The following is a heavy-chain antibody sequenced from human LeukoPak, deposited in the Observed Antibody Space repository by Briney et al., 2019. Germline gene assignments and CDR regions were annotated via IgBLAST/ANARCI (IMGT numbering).Heavy chain of an antibody. Sequence: GGSLRLSCAASGFTFSSYAMSWVRQAPGKGLEWVSAISGSGGSAYYADSVKGRFTISRDNSKNTLYLQMNSLRAEDTAVYYCAKHSGYDSFLVVFDYWGQGTLVTVSS. J-gene: IGHJ4*02. CDR2: ISGSGGSA. CDR1: GFTFSSYA. V-gene: IGHV3-23*01. CDR3: AKHSGYDSFLVVFDY. D-gene: IGHD5-12*01.